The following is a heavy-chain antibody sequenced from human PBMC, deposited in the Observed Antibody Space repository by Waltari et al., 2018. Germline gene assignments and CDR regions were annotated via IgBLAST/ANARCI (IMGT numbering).Heavy chain of an antibody. CDR3: LVSGAGSFDH. Sequence: EVQLEQSGAEVKKPGATVKISCKASGYTFTNYYIHWVRQAPGEGLEWLGRGDPEDGDTKYAGKFQGRVTITADTSTNTAYVELRSLGSDDTALYYCLVSGAGSFDHWGQGTLVTVSS. CDR1: GYTFTNYY. CDR2: GDPEDGDT. V-gene: IGHV1-69-2*01. D-gene: IGHD1-26*01. J-gene: IGHJ4*02.